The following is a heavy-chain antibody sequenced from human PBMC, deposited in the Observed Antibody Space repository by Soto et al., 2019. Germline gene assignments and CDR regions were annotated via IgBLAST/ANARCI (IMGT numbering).Heavy chain of an antibody. CDR2: IYYSGST. J-gene: IGHJ4*02. Sequence: KPSETLSLTCTVSGGSISSGDYYWSWIRQPPGKGLEWIGYIYYSGSTYYNPSLKSRVTISVDTSKNQFSLKLSSVTAADTAVYYCARANYYYDSSGPLYYFDYWGQGTLVTVSS. V-gene: IGHV4-30-4*01. D-gene: IGHD3-22*01. CDR3: ARANYYYDSSGPLYYFDY. CDR1: GGSISSGDYY.